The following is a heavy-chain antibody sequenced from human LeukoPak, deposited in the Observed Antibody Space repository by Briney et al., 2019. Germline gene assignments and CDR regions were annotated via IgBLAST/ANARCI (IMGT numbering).Heavy chain of an antibody. CDR2: ISTYNGNT. Sequence: GASVKVSCKASGYTFTSYGISWVRQAPGQGLEWLGWISTYNGNTHYAQKLQGRVTMTTDTSTSTAYMELRSLRSDDTAVYYCASLGDYGDYSDYWGQGTLVTVSS. D-gene: IGHD3-16*01. CDR1: GYTFTSYG. CDR3: ASLGDYGDYSDY. J-gene: IGHJ4*02. V-gene: IGHV1-18*01.